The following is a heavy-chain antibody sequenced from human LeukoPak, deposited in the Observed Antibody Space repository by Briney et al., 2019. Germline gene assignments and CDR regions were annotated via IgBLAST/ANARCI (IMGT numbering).Heavy chain of an antibody. CDR1: GYTFTSYD. Sequence: ASVKVSCKSSGYTFTSYDINWVRQATGQGLEWMGWMTPNSGNTGYAQKVQGRVTMTRNTSISTAYMELSSLRSEDTAVYYCARGRGWGDLRDYWGQGTLVTGSS. CDR2: MTPNSGNT. J-gene: IGHJ4*02. CDR3: ARGRGWGDLRDY. D-gene: IGHD3-16*01. V-gene: IGHV1-8*01.